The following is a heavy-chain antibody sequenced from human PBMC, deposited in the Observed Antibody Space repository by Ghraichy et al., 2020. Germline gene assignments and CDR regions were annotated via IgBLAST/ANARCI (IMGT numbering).Heavy chain of an antibody. CDR2: IRRAAHGGTT. D-gene: IGHD5-12*01. J-gene: IGHJ4*02. CDR3: TVENSGPTGDY. Sequence: GGSLRLSCTTSGFKFGDFTMTWVRQVPGKGLEWVGFIRRAAHGGTTEYAASVKGRFTISRDDSKSIAYLQMNNLKTEDTAMYDCTVENSGPTGDYWGQGTLVTVSS. V-gene: IGHV3-49*04. CDR1: GFKFGDFT.